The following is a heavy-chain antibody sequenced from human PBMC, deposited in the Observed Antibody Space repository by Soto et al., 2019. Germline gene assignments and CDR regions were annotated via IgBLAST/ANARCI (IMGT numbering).Heavy chain of an antibody. Sequence: GSVKVSCKGSGYTLSSYGISWVRQAPGQGLEWMGWISAYNGNTNYAQKLQGRVTMTTDTSTSTAYMELRSLRSDDTAVYYCARAPRSSWYAPWGQGTLVTVSS. D-gene: IGHD6-13*01. CDR1: GYTLSSYG. CDR3: ARAPRSSWYAP. CDR2: ISAYNGNT. V-gene: IGHV1-18*01. J-gene: IGHJ5*02.